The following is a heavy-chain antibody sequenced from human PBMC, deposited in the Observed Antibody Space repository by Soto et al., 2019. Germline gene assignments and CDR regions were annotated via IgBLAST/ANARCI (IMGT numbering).Heavy chain of an antibody. Sequence: DVQLVESGGGLVKPGGSLRLSCAASGFTFSNYSMNWVRQAPGKGLEWVAFIFGSSKSIYYADSVKGRFTISRDNAKDSLFLQMNSLGAEDTAMYYCMRGGMARGFDYWGQGTLVTVSS. J-gene: IGHJ4*02. D-gene: IGHD3-10*01. V-gene: IGHV3-21*01. CDR2: IFGSSKSI. CDR1: GFTFSNYS. CDR3: MRGGMARGFDY.